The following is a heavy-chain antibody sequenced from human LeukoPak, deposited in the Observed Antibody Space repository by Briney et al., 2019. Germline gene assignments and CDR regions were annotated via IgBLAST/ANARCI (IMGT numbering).Heavy chain of an antibody. V-gene: IGHV1-46*01. Sequence: ASVKVSCKASGYTFTSYYMHWVRQAPGQGLEWMGIINPSGGSTSYAQKFQGRVTMTRDTSTSTAYMELRSLRSDDTAVYYCARGYCSGGSCYENWFDPWGQGTLVTVSS. D-gene: IGHD2-15*01. CDR3: ARGYCSGGSCYENWFDP. CDR2: INPSGGST. CDR1: GYTFTSYY. J-gene: IGHJ5*02.